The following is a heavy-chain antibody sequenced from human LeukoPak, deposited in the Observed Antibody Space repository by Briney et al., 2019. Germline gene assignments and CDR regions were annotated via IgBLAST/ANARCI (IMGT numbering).Heavy chain of an antibody. CDR1: GFTFSNYA. CDR3: ARVGTTPKYYYDSSLDY. Sequence: GGSLRLSCAASGFTFSNYAMHWVRQAPGKGLEWVAVISYDGSNKYYADSVKGRFTISRDNSKNTLYLRMNSLRAEDTAVYYCARVGTTPKYYYDSSLDYWGQGTLVTVSS. D-gene: IGHD3-22*01. J-gene: IGHJ4*02. CDR2: ISYDGSNK. V-gene: IGHV3-30*04.